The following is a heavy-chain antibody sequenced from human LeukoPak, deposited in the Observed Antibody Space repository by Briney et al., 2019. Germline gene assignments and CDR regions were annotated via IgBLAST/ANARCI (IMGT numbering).Heavy chain of an antibody. CDR2: ISGSGGST. V-gene: IGHV3-23*01. D-gene: IGHD6-6*01. Sequence: GGSLRLSCAASGFTFSSYAMSWVRQAPGKGLEWVSAISGSGGSTYYADSVKGRFTISRDKSKNTLYLQMNSLRGEDTAVYYCTKDRWLDYSSSSRPFDHWGQGTRVTVSS. J-gene: IGHJ4*02. CDR3: TKDRWLDYSSSSRPFDH. CDR1: GFTFSSYA.